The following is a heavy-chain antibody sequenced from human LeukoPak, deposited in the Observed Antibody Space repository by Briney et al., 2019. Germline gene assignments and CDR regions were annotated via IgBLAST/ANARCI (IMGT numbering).Heavy chain of an antibody. D-gene: IGHD2-21*02. Sequence: ASVKVSCKASGGTFISYAISWVRQAPGQGLEWMGGIIPIFGTANYAQKFQGRVTITTDESTSTAYMELSSLRSEDTAVYYCASEVVTANSAEYYFDYWGQGTLVTVSS. V-gene: IGHV1-69*05. CDR1: GGTFISYA. J-gene: IGHJ4*02. CDR3: ASEVVTANSAEYYFDY. CDR2: IIPIFGTA.